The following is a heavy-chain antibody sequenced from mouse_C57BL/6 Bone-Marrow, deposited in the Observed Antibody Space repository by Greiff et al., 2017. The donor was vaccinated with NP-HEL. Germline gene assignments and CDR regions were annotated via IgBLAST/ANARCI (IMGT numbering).Heavy chain of an antibody. CDR3: ARPSIYYDYGYFDV. J-gene: IGHJ1*03. V-gene: IGHV2-2*01. Sequence: VQRVESGPGLVQPSQSLSITCTVSGFSLTSYGVHWVRQSPGKGLEWLGVIWSGGSTDYNAAFISRLSISKDNSKSQVFFKMNSLQADDTAIYYCARPSIYYDYGYFDVWGTGTTVTVSS. CDR1: GFSLTSYG. D-gene: IGHD2-4*01. CDR2: IWSGGST.